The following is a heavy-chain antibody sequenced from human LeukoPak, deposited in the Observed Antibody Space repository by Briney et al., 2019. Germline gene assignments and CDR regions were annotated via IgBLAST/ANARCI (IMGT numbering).Heavy chain of an antibody. CDR3: ARGAEDSSGYYLNYYYYYIDI. V-gene: IGHV1-69*06. Sequence: ASVKVSCKASGGTFSSYAISWVRQAPGQGLEWMGRIIPIFGTANYAQKFQGRVTITADKSTSTAYMELSSLRSEDTAVYYCARGAEDSSGYYLNYYYYYIDIWGKGTTVTVSS. D-gene: IGHD3-22*01. J-gene: IGHJ6*03. CDR1: GGTFSSYA. CDR2: IIPIFGTA.